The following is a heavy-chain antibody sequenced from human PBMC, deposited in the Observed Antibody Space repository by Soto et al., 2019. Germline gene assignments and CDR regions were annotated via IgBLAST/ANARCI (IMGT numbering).Heavy chain of an antibody. CDR2: IWYDGSNK. CDR3: ARDPPLYDILPGYALGYYGMDV. CDR1: GFTFSSYG. J-gene: IGHJ6*02. V-gene: IGHV3-33*01. Sequence: QVQLVESGGGVVQPGRSLRLSCAASGFTFSSYGMHWVRQAPGKGLEWVAVIWYDGSNKYYADSVKGRFTISRDNSKNTLYLQMNSLRAEDTAVYYCARDPPLYDILPGYALGYYGMDVWGQGTTVTVSS. D-gene: IGHD3-9*01.